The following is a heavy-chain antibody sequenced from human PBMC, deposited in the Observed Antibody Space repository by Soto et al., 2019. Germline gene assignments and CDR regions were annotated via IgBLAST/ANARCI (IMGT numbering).Heavy chain of an antibody. Sequence: QITLKESGPTLVKPTQTLTLTCTFSGFSLSTSGVGVGWIRQPPGKALEWLALIYWDDDKRYSPSLRSRLTISKDTSKNKVVLTMTNMDPVDTATYHCIQSRCGGDCLQSYASHYYYGMDVWGQGTTVTVSS. V-gene: IGHV2-5*02. J-gene: IGHJ6*02. CDR1: GFSLSTSGVG. CDR3: IQSRCGGDCLQSYASHYYYGMDV. D-gene: IGHD2-21*02. CDR2: IYWDDDK.